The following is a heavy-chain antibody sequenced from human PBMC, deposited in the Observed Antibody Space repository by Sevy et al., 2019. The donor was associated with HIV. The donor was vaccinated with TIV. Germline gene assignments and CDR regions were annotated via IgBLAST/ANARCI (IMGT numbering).Heavy chain of an antibody. Sequence: SETLSLTCTVSGGSISSGGYYWSWIRQHPGKGLEWIGYIYYSGSTYYNPSLKSRVTISVDTSKNRFSLKLSSVTAADTAVYYCARDVADYYDSSGYPQRPDAFDIWGQGTMVTVSS. CDR3: ARDVADYYDSSGYPQRPDAFDI. CDR1: GGSISSGGYY. CDR2: IYYSGST. D-gene: IGHD3-22*01. V-gene: IGHV4-31*03. J-gene: IGHJ3*02.